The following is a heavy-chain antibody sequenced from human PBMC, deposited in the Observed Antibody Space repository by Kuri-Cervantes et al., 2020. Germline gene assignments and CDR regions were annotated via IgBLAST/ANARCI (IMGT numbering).Heavy chain of an antibody. Sequence: GGSLRLSCAASGFTFSSYGMHWVRQAPGKGLEWVAVISYDGSNKYYADSVKGRFTISRDNSKNTLYLQMNSLRAEDTAVYYCAKDAVAGPYYYYYYGMDVWGQGTTVTVSS. CDR3: AKDAVAGPYYYYYYGMDV. CDR2: ISYDGSNK. D-gene: IGHD6-19*01. CDR1: GFTFSSYG. V-gene: IGHV3-30*18. J-gene: IGHJ6*02.